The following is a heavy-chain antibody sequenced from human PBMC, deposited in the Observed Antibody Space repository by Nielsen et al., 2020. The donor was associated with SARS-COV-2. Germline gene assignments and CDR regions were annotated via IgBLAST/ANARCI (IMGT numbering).Heavy chain of an antibody. CDR2: ISYDGSNK. V-gene: IGHV3-30-3*01. D-gene: IGHD2-2*01. CDR3: ARGPYCSSTSCFHHYYYYGMDV. J-gene: IGHJ6*02. Sequence: VRQMPGKRLEWVAVISYDGSNKYYADSVKGRFTISRDNSKNTLYLQMNSLRAEDTAVYYCARGPYCSSTSCFHHYYYYGMDVWGQGTTVTVSS.